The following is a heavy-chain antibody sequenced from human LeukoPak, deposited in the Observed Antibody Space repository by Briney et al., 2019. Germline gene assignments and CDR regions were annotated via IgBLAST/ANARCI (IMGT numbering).Heavy chain of an antibody. CDR3: ASDLWEDGTPYYYYYMDV. V-gene: IGHV1-2*02. Sequence: ASVKVSCKASGYTFTGYYMHWVRQAPGQGLEWMGWINPNSGGTNYAQKFQGRVTMTRDTSISTAYVELSRLRSDDTAVYYCASDLWEDGTPYYYYYMDVWGKGTTVTISS. D-gene: IGHD1-14*01. CDR2: INPNSGGT. J-gene: IGHJ6*03. CDR1: GYTFTGYY.